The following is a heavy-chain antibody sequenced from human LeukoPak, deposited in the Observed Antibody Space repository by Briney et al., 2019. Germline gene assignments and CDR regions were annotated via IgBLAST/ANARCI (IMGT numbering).Heavy chain of an antibody. Sequence: GSLRLSCAASTFTFSNYWMHWVRQAPGKGLEWVAIIWYDGTNAYYADSVKARFTILRDNSKSTLYLQMNSLRAEDTAVYYCAKDVVAGSPGDWGQGTLVTVSS. CDR2: IWYDGTNA. D-gene: IGHD2-15*01. CDR1: TFTFSNYW. CDR3: AKDVVAGSPGD. J-gene: IGHJ4*02. V-gene: IGHV3-33*06.